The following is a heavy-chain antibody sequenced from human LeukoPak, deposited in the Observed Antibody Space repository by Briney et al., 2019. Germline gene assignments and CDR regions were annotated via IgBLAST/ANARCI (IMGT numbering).Heavy chain of an antibody. Sequence: SETLSLTCAVYGGSFSGYYWSWIRQPPGKGLEWIGEINHSGSTNYNPSLKSRVTISVDTSKNQFSLKLSSVTAADTAVYYCARHNGGSYETFDYWGQGTLVTVSS. CDR2: INHSGST. V-gene: IGHV4-34*01. CDR1: GGSFSGYY. CDR3: ARHNGGSYETFDY. D-gene: IGHD1-26*01. J-gene: IGHJ4*02.